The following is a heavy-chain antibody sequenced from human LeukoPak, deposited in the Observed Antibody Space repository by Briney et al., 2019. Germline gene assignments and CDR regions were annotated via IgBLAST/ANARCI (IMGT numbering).Heavy chain of an antibody. CDR2: ISSSGSTI. CDR1: GFTFSDYY. J-gene: IGHJ4*02. CDR3: ARDRQQLWLKEGSFDY. V-gene: IGHV3-11*04. Sequence: GGSLRLSCAASGFTFSDYYMSWIRQAPGKGLEWVSYISSSGSTIYYADSVKGRFTISRDNAKNSLYLQMNSLRAEDTAVYYCARDRQQLWLKEGSFDYWGQGTLVTVSS. D-gene: IGHD5-18*01.